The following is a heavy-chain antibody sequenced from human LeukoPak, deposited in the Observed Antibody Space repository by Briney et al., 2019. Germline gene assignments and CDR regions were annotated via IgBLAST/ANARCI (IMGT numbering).Heavy chain of an antibody. Sequence: PGGSLRLSCAASGFTFSSYEMNWVRQAPGKGLEWVSYISSSGNTIFYADSVKGRFTLSRDNAKNSLFLQMNSLRAEDTAVYYCARDNDCSGGTCFDYWGQGTLVTVSS. V-gene: IGHV3-48*03. CDR1: GFTFSSYE. CDR3: ARDNDCSGGTCFDY. CDR2: ISSSGNTI. J-gene: IGHJ4*02. D-gene: IGHD2-15*01.